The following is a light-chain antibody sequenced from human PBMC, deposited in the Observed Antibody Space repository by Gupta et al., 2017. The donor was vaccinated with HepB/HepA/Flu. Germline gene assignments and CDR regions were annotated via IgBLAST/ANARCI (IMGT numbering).Light chain of an antibody. V-gene: IGLV2-18*02. CDR2: EVS. CDR1: SSDVGSYNL. J-gene: IGLJ3*02. Sequence: QSALTQPPSVSGSPGQSVTISCTATSSDVGSYNLVSWYHHPPPTAPNLMVYEVSNWPAGVPVRFSGSKSGTTASLTISGRQDEDEADYYGSSDTSSSNWVFGGGTKLTVL. CDR3: SSDTSSSNWV.